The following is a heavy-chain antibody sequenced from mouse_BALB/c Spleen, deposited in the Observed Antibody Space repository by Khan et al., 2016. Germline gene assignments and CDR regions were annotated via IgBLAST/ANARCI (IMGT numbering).Heavy chain of an antibody. D-gene: IGHD1-2*01. CDR3: ARTARITY. J-gene: IGHJ2*01. CDR1: GYSITSGYG. V-gene: IGHV3-2*02. Sequence: QLEESGPGLVKPSQSLSLTCTVTGYSITSGYGWNWIRQFPGNKLEWMGYISYSGSTNYNPSLKSRIPITRDTSKNQFFLQLNSVTNEDTATYYCARTARITYWGQGTTLTVSS. CDR2: ISYSGST.